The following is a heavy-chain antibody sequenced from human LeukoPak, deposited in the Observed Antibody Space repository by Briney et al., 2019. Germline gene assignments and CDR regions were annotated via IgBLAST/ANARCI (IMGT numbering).Heavy chain of an antibody. CDR1: GFTFSNYE. CDR2: ISNFGDII. D-gene: IGHD5-24*01. V-gene: IGHV3-48*03. CDR3: ARERARRDGYNGNAFDI. J-gene: IGHJ3*02. Sequence: GGSLRLSCAASGFTFSNYEMNWVRQAPGKGLEWISHISNFGDIIHYADSVEGRFTISRDNAKNSLYLQMDSLRAEDTAVYYCARERARRDGYNGNAFDIWGQGTMVTVSS.